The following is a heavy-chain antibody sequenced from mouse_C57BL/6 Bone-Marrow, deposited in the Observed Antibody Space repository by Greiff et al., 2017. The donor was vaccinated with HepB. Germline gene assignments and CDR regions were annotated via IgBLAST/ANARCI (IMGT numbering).Heavy chain of an antibody. CDR3: ARLNLNITTGVAPVYAMDY. Sequence: EVKVVESGGGLVNPGGSLKLSCAASGFTFSAYGMHWVRQAPEKGLEWVAYISSGSSTIYYADTVKGRFTISRDNAKNTLFLQMTSLRSEDTAMYYCARLNLNITTGVAPVYAMDYWGQGASDTVSS. D-gene: IGHD1-1*01. V-gene: IGHV5-17*01. J-gene: IGHJ4*01. CDR2: ISSGSSTI. CDR1: GFTFSAYG.